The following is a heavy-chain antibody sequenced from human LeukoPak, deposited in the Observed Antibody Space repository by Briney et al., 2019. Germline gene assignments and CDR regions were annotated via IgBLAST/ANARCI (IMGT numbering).Heavy chain of an antibody. CDR2: IYYSGST. J-gene: IGHJ5*02. Sequence: SETLSLTCTVSGGSISSGGYYWSWIRQHPGKGLEWIGYIYYSGSTNYNPSLKSRVTISVDTSKNQFSLKLSSVTAADTAVYYCARVHGSSWRGGGWFDPWGQGTLVTVSS. D-gene: IGHD6-13*01. V-gene: IGHV4-61*08. CDR3: ARVHGSSWRGGGWFDP. CDR1: GGSISSGGYY.